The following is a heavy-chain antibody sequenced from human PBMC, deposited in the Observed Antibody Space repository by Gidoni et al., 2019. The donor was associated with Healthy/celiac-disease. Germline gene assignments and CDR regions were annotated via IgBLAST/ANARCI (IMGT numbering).Heavy chain of an antibody. J-gene: IGHJ6*02. CDR3: ASLVGAIPHPGSYYYSGMDV. CDR1: GGSISGYY. D-gene: IGHD1-26*01. V-gene: IGHV4-59*01. Sequence: QVQLQESGPGLVRPSETLSLTCTVSGGSISGYYWSWIRQPPGKALEWIGYIYYSGSTNYNPSLKSRVTMSVDTSKNQFSLRLSSVSAADTAVYYCASLVGAIPHPGSYYYSGMDVWGQGTTVTVSS. CDR2: IYYSGST.